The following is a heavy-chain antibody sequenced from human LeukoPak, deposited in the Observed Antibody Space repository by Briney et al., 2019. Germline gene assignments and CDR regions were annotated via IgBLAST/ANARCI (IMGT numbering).Heavy chain of an antibody. V-gene: IGHV3-30*03. Sequence: GGSLRLSCAASGFTFSSYGMHWVRQAPGKGLEWVAVISYDGSNKYYADSVKGRFTISRDNSKNTLYLQMNSLRAEDTAVYYCVASLRMDYYYYGMDVWGQGTTVTVSS. J-gene: IGHJ6*02. D-gene: IGHD5-12*01. CDR1: GFTFSSYG. CDR3: VASLRMDYYYYGMDV. CDR2: ISYDGSNK.